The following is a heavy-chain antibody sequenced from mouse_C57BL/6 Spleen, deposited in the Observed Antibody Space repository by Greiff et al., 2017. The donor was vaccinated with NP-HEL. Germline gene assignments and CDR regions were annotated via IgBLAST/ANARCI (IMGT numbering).Heavy chain of an antibody. J-gene: IGHJ3*01. CDR1: GYTFTDYN. V-gene: IGHV1-22*01. CDR3: ARYDDSNYPWFAD. D-gene: IGHD2-5*01. CDR2: INPNNGGT. Sequence: VQLQQSGPELVKPGASVKMSCKASGYTFTDYNMHWVKQSPGKSLEWIGYINPNNGGTSYNPKFKGKATLTVNKSASTAYMELRSLTSEDSAVYYCARYDDSNYPWFADWGQGTLVTVSA.